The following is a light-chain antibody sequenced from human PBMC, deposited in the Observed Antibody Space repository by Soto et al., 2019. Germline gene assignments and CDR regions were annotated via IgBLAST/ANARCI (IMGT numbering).Light chain of an antibody. Sequence: DIQMTQSPSSLSASVGDRVTITCRASQTISSRLAWYQQKPGQAPKLLIYKATNLQTGAASRFSGSGSGTEFSLTISSLQPDDFAVYYCQQYNEFQYTFGQGTRLDI. V-gene: IGKV1-5*03. CDR1: QTISSR. J-gene: IGKJ2*01. CDR2: KAT. CDR3: QQYNEFQYT.